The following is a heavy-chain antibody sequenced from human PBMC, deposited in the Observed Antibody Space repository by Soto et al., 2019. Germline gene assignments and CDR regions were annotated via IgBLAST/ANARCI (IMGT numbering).Heavy chain of an antibody. CDR1: GFTFSIYN. CDR2: ISSSSSIR. D-gene: IGHD6-13*01. V-gene: IGHV3-48*01. Sequence: EVQLVESGGGLVQPGGSLRLSCAASGFTFSIYNMNWVRQAPGKGLEWVSYISSSSSIRYYADSVKGRFTISRDDAKNSLYLQMNSLRAEDTAVYFCARDQKASWYTRYFDYWGQGTLVTVSS. J-gene: IGHJ4*02. CDR3: ARDQKASWYTRYFDY.